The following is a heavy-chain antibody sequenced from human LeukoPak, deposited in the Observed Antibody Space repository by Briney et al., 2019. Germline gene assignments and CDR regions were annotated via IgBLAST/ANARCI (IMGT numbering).Heavy chain of an antibody. J-gene: IGHJ5*01. V-gene: IGHV4-39*01. CDR3: VRHDGRSGGTMGAFDS. D-gene: IGHD4-23*01. Sequence: SETLSLTCTVSGGSISSINHHWGWVRQSPGKDLEWIGSICNGRTTFSNPSLNSRVTISIVTSKNQFSQQLNSVTAADTAVYYCVRHDGRSGGTMGAFDSWGQGSLVTVSS. CDR1: GGSISSINHH. CDR2: ICNGRTT.